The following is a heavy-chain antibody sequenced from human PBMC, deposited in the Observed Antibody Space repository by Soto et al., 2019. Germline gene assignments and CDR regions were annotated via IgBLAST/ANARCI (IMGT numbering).Heavy chain of an antibody. V-gene: IGHV1-18*01. J-gene: IGHJ4*02. CDR1: GYTFSRIG. Sequence: ASVKVSFKTSGYTFSRIGISWLRQAPGQGLEWMGWISPHKGDTYYAQRLQGRVTMTTDTSTSTAYMELRSLRSDDTAVYFCARDLDGSGSYYTNYWGQGTLVTVSS. D-gene: IGHD3-10*01. CDR2: ISPHKGDT. CDR3: ARDLDGSGSYYTNY.